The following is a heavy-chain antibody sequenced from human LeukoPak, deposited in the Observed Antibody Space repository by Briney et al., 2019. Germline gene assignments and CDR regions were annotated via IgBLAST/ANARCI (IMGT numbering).Heavy chain of an antibody. D-gene: IGHD6-13*01. CDR2: IYYSGST. J-gene: IGHJ4*02. CDR1: GGSISSSSYY. CDR3: VGVGIAAAEGLDY. Sequence: SETLSLTCTVSGGSISSSSYYWGWIRQPPGKGLEWIGSIYYSGSTYYNPSLKSRVTISVDTSKNQFSLKLSSVTAADTAVYYCVGVGIAAAEGLDYWGQGTLVTVSS. V-gene: IGHV4-39*01.